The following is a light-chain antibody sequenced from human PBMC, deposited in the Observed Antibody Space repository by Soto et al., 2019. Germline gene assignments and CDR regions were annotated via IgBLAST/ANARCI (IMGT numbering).Light chain of an antibody. CDR2: DVS. CDR1: SSDVGGYNY. CDR3: SSYTSSTSYV. Sequence: QSALTQPASVSGSPGQSITISCTGTSSDVGGYNYVSWYQQHPGKAPKLVIYDVSNRPSGVSNRFSGSKSGDTASLTISGLQAEDEAVYYCSSYTSSTSYVFGTGTELTVL. J-gene: IGLJ1*01. V-gene: IGLV2-14*03.